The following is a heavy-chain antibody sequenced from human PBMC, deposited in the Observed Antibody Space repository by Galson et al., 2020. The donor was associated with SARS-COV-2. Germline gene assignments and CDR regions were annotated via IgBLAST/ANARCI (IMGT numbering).Heavy chain of an antibody. V-gene: IGHV3-33*06. CDR3: ANNVADSSGWGFDY. D-gene: IGHD6-19*01. CDR2: IWYDGSNK. Sequence: GESLKISCAASGFTFSSYGMHWVRQAPGKGLEWVAVIWYDGSNKYYADSVKGRFTISRDNSKNTLYLQMNSLRAEDTAVYYCANNVADSSGWGFDYWGQGTLVTVSS. CDR1: GFTFSSYG. J-gene: IGHJ4*02.